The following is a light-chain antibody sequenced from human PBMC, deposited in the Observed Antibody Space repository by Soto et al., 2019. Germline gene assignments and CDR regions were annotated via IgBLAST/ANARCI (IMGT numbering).Light chain of an antibody. Sequence: EIVMTQSPATLSVSPGERATLSCRTSQSVSGNLAWYQQKPGQAPRLLIYGASTRATGIPARFSGSGSGTEFTLTITSLQSEDFAIYYCQQYSSRPPVTFGQGTKLEIK. V-gene: IGKV3-15*01. J-gene: IGKJ2*01. CDR1: QSVSGN. CDR2: GAS. CDR3: QQYSSRPPVT.